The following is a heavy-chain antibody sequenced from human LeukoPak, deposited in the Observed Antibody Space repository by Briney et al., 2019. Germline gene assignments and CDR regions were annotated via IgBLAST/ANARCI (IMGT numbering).Heavy chain of an antibody. D-gene: IGHD2-15*01. J-gene: IGHJ4*02. CDR2: ISGSGGST. Sequence: GGSLRLSCAASGFTFSSYAMSWVRQAPGKGLEWVSAISGSGGSTYYADSVKGRFTISRDNSKNTLYLQMNSLRAEDTAVYYCAKFVGIRLGYCSGGSCYRTDSNYFDYWGQGTLVTVSS. V-gene: IGHV3-23*01. CDR1: GFTFSSYA. CDR3: AKFVGIRLGYCSGGSCYRTDSNYFDY.